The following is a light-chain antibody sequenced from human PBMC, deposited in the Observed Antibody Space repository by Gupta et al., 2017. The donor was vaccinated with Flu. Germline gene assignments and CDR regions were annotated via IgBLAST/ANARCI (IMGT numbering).Light chain of an antibody. V-gene: IGKV3-11*01. Sequence: EIVLTQSPATLSLSPGERATLSCRASQSVSTNLAWYQQKPGQAPRLLIYDASNRATGIPARFSGSGSGTDFTLTISSLEPEDFAVYYCQQRNKWPPLTFGGGTKVEI. CDR2: DAS. J-gene: IGKJ4*01. CDR3: QQRNKWPPLT. CDR1: QSVSTN.